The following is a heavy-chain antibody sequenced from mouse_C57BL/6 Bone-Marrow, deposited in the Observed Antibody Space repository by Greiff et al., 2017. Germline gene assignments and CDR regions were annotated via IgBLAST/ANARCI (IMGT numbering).Heavy chain of an antibody. V-gene: IGHV1-81*01. CDR3: ARYLSTTVVGLDY. Sequence: QVQLKQSGAELARPGASVKLSCKASGYTFTSYGISWVKQRTGQGLEWIGEIYPRSGNTYYNEKFKGKATLTADKSSSTAYMELRSLTSEDSAVYFCARYLSTTVVGLDYWGQGTTLTVSS. J-gene: IGHJ2*01. CDR2: IYPRSGNT. CDR1: GYTFTSYG. D-gene: IGHD1-1*01.